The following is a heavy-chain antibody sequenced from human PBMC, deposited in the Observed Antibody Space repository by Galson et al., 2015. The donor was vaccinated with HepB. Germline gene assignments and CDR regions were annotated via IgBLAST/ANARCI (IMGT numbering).Heavy chain of an antibody. J-gene: IGHJ5*02. Sequence: SVKVSCKASGYTFTGYYMHWVRQAPGQGLEWMGWNNPNSGGTNYAQKFQGRVTMTRDTSISTAYMELSRLRSDDTAVYYCARGGDCSSTSCYAGPWFDPWGQGTLVTVSS. CDR3: ARGGDCSSTSCYAGPWFDP. V-gene: IGHV1-2*02. D-gene: IGHD2-2*01. CDR2: NNPNSGGT. CDR1: GYTFTGYY.